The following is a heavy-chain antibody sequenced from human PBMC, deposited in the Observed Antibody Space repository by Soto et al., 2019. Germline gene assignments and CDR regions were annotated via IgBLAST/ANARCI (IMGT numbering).Heavy chain of an antibody. D-gene: IGHD3-3*01. CDR2: TYYSGST. J-gene: IGHJ4*02. CDR3: AGSRHSRITIFGVVINFFDY. Sequence: NPSETLSLTCTVSGGSISIGGYYWSWIRHPPGKGLEWIGYTYYSGSTNYNPSLKSRVTISVETSKNQFSLKLKSVTAADTAVYYCAGSRHSRITIFGVVINFFDYWGQGTLVTVSS. V-gene: IGHV4-61*08. CDR1: GGSISIGGYY.